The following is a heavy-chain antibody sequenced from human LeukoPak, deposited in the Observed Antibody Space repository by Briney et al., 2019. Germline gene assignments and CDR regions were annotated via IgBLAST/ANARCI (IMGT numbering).Heavy chain of an antibody. D-gene: IGHD3-22*01. Sequence: SVKVSCKASGGTFSSYAISWVRQAPGQGLEWMGGIIPIFGTANYAQKFQGRVTITADESTSTAYMELSSLRSEDTAVYYCARNHPYYYDSSGYYSDNNAFDIWGQGTMVTVSS. J-gene: IGHJ3*02. CDR2: IIPIFGTA. CDR3: ARNHPYYYDSSGYYSDNNAFDI. V-gene: IGHV1-69*13. CDR1: GGTFSSYA.